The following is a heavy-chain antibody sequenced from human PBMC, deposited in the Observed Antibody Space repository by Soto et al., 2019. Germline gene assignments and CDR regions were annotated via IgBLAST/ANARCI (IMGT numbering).Heavy chain of an antibody. Sequence: SETLSLTCTVSGASISGFYWSWIRKSAGKGLEWIGRIYATGTTDYTPSLKSRVMMLVDTSKKQFSLKLRSVTAADTAVYYCVRDGTKTLRDWFDPWGQGISVTVSS. D-gene: IGHD1-1*01. J-gene: IGHJ5*02. CDR3: VRDGTKTLRDWFDP. CDR2: IYATGTT. V-gene: IGHV4-4*07. CDR1: GASISGFY.